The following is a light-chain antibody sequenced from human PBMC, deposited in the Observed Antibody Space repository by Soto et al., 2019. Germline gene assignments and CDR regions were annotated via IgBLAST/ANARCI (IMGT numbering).Light chain of an antibody. J-gene: IGLJ1*01. CDR3: QSYDSSLSVLYV. Sequence: QLVLTQPPSVSGAPGQRVTISCTGTSSNIGAGYDVHWYQQLPGTAPKLVIYDNSNRPSGVPDRFSGSKSGTSASLAITGLQAEDEADYYCQSYDSSLSVLYVFGTGTKLTVL. CDR2: DNS. V-gene: IGLV1-40*01. CDR1: SSNIGAGYD.